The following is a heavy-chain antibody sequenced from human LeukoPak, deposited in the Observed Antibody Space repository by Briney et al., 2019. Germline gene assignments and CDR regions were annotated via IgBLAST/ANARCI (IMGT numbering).Heavy chain of an antibody. Sequence: SGGSLRLSCAASGFTFSSYAMSWVRQAPGKGLEWVSAISGSGGSTYYADSVKGRFTISRDNSKNTLYLQMNSLRAEDTAVYYCAKDRSVVPAAKGYWGQGTLVTVSS. CDR3: AKDRSVVPAAKGY. D-gene: IGHD2-2*01. V-gene: IGHV3-23*01. J-gene: IGHJ4*02. CDR1: GFTFSSYA. CDR2: ISGSGGST.